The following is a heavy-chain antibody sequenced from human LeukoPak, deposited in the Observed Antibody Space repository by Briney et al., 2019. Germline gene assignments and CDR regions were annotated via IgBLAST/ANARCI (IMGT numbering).Heavy chain of an antibody. Sequence: SVKVSCKAFGGTFSSYAISWVRQAPGQGLEWMGGIIPIFGTANYAQKFQGRVTITTDESTSTAYMELSSLRSEDTAVYYCARDNDYGDYRPFDYWGQGTLVTVSS. J-gene: IGHJ4*02. D-gene: IGHD4-17*01. V-gene: IGHV1-69*05. CDR1: GGTFSSYA. CDR2: IIPIFGTA. CDR3: ARDNDYGDYRPFDY.